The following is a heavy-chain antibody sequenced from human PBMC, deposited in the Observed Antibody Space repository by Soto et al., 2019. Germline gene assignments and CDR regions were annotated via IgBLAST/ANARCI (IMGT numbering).Heavy chain of an antibody. D-gene: IGHD6-19*01. Sequence: QVQLQEPGPGLVKPAETLSLTCTVSGGSISNYYWSWIRQAPGKGLEWIGYIYYTTNYNPSLKSRVTISADTSKNQISLKLTSVTAADTAVYYCARTSPVAGGVAYWGHGTLVTVSS. CDR2: IYYTT. CDR3: ARTSPVAGGVAY. V-gene: IGHV4-59*01. J-gene: IGHJ4*01. CDR1: GGSISNYY.